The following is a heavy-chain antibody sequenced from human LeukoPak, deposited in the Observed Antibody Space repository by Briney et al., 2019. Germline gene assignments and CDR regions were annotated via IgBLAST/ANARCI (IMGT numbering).Heavy chain of an antibody. D-gene: IGHD3-3*01. CDR2: LYYSGST. CDR3: ARHGGRITIFGVVYDAFDI. CDR1: GGSISSSSYY. V-gene: IGHV4-39*01. Sequence: SETLSLTCTVSGGSISSSSYYWGWIRQPPGKGLEWIGSLYYSGSTYYNPSLTSRSTISVDTSKTQFSLKLSSVTAADTAVYYCARHGGRITIFGVVYDAFDIWGQGTMVTVSS. J-gene: IGHJ3*02.